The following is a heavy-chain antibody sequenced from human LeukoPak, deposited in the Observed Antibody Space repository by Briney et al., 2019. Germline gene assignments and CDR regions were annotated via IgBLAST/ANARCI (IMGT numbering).Heavy chain of an antibody. V-gene: IGHV1-2*02. CDR2: INPNSGGT. D-gene: IGHD3-22*01. J-gene: IGHJ3*02. CDR3: AIPYYYDSSGYFHDAFDI. CDR1: GYTFTGYY. Sequence: GASVKVSCKASGYTFTGYYMHWVRQAPGQGLEWMGWINPNSGGTNYAQKFQGRVTMTRDTSISTAYMELSRLRSDDTAVYYCAIPYYYDSSGYFHDAFDIWGQGTMVTVSS.